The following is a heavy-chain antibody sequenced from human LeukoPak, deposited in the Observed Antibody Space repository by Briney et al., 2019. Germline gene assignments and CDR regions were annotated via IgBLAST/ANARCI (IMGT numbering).Heavy chain of an antibody. CDR2: ISYDGSNK. CDR1: GFTFSSYG. D-gene: IGHD5-12*01. Sequence: GRSLRLSCAASGFTFSSYGMHWVRQAPGKGLEWVAVISYDGSNKYYADSVKGRFTISRDNSKNTLYLQMNSLRAEDTAVYYCVGGGYSGYDRKSWGQGTLVTVSS. J-gene: IGHJ4*02. V-gene: IGHV3-30*03. CDR3: VGGGYSGYDRKS.